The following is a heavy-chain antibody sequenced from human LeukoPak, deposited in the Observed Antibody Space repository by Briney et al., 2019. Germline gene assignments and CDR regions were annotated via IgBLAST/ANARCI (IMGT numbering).Heavy chain of an antibody. J-gene: IGHJ6*03. CDR1: GYTFTSYG. CDR3: ARDVYYDILTGDYYYYMDV. CDR2: IRAYNGST. D-gene: IGHD3-9*01. Sequence: ASVKVSCKASGYTFTSYGISWVRQAPGQGLEWMGRIRAYNGSTNYAQTLQGRVTMTTDTSTSTAYMELRSLRSDDTAVYYCARDVYYDILTGDYYYYMDVWGKGTTVTVSS. V-gene: IGHV1-18*01.